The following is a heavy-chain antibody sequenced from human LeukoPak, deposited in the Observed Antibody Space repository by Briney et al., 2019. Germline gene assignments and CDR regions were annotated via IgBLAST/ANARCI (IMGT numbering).Heavy chain of an antibody. CDR2: IKQDGSET. Sequence: GGSLRFSCATSGFTFSNYWMIWVRQAPGKGLEWVANIKQDGSETYYVDSVKGRFTISRDNAKNSLYLQMNSLRAEDTATYYCARAFMGVWGQGTLVTVSS. CDR3: ARAFMGV. CDR1: GFTFSNYW. V-gene: IGHV3-7*04. D-gene: IGHD1-26*01. J-gene: IGHJ4*02.